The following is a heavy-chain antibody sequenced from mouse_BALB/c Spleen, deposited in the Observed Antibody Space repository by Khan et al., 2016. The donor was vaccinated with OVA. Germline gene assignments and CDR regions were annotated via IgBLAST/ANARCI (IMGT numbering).Heavy chain of an antibody. D-gene: IGHD2-14*01. CDR3: ARDGAYYRNDGWFAY. Sequence: QVQLQQSGAELARPGASVKMSCKASGYTFTSYTIHWIKQRPGQGLEWIGYINPSSGYTNYNQKFKDKATLTADKSSTTAYMQLSSLTSDAYGVYYCARDGAYYRNDGWFAYWGKGTLVTVSA. CDR1: GYTFTSYT. V-gene: IGHV1-4*01. CDR2: INPSSGYT. J-gene: IGHJ3*01.